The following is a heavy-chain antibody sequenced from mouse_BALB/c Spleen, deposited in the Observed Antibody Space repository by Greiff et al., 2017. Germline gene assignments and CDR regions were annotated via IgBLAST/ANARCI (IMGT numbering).Heavy chain of an antibody. J-gene: IGHJ4*01. CDR3: AREIYGSSYERGAMDY. Sequence: VQVVESGPGLVAPSQSLSITCTVSGFSLTGYGVNWVRQPPGKGLEWLGMIWGDGSTDYNSALKSRLSISKDNSKSQVFLKMNSLQTDDTARYYCAREIYGSSYERGAMDYWGQGTSVTVSS. CDR2: IWGDGST. V-gene: IGHV2-6-7*01. CDR1: GFSLTGYG. D-gene: IGHD1-1*01.